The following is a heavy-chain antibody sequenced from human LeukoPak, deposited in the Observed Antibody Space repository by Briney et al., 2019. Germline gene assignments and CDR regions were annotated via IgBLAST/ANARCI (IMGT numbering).Heavy chain of an antibody. D-gene: IGHD3-3*01. V-gene: IGHV4-34*01. J-gene: IGHJ4*02. Sequence: SETLSLTCTVAGGSISSYYWSWIRQPPGKGLEWVGEINHSGSTNYNPSLKSRVTISLDTSKSQFSLKVRYVTAADTAVYYCARGLNDSWTGENYWGQGTLVTVSS. CDR2: INHSGST. CDR1: GGSISSYY. CDR3: ARGLNDSWTGENY.